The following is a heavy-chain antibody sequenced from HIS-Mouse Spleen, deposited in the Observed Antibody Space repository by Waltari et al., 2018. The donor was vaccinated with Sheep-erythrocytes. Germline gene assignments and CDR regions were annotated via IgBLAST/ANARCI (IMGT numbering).Heavy chain of an antibody. J-gene: IGHJ3*02. CDR1: GYTFTSYY. CDR2: ISPSGGST. CDR3: AGGWGYSSSSGAFDI. Sequence: QVQLVQSGAEVKKPGASVKVSCKASGYTFTSYYMHWVRQAPGQVLEWMGIISPSGGSTRSAKKFQGGYTMTRDTSTSTVYMGGSSLRSEDTAVYYCAGGWGYSSSSGAFDIWGQGTMVTVSS. V-gene: IGHV1-46*01. D-gene: IGHD6-6*01.